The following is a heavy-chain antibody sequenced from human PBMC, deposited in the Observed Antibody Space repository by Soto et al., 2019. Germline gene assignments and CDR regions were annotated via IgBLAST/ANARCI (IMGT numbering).Heavy chain of an antibody. CDR1: GFTVSSNY. J-gene: IGHJ6*02. V-gene: IGHV3-53*01. CDR3: ARAYSSGPLDV. CDR2: IYSGGST. D-gene: IGHD6-25*01. Sequence: PGGSLRLSCAASGFTVSSNYMSWVRQAPGKGLEWVSVIYSGGSTYYADSVTGRFTISRDNSKNTLYLQMNSLRAEDTAVYYCARAYSSGPLDVWGQGTTVTVSS.